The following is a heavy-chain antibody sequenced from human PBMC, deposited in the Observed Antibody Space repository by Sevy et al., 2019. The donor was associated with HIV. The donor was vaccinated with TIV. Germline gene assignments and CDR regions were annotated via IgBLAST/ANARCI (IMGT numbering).Heavy chain of an antibody. J-gene: IGHJ6*02. CDR2: IYYSGNT. D-gene: IGHD5-12*01. Sequence: SETLSLTCTVSGCSVSSGSYYWSWIRQPPGKGLEWVGYIYYSGNTNYNPSLKRRVTISVDTSKNQFSLKLSSVTAADTAVYYCAGGHSGYDSIYYYYGMDVWGQGTTVTVSS. V-gene: IGHV4-61*01. CDR1: GCSVSSGSYY. CDR3: AGGHSGYDSIYYYYGMDV.